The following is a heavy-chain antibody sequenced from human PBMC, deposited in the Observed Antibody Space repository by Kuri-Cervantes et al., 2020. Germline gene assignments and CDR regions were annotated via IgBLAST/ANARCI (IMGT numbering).Heavy chain of an antibody. J-gene: IGHJ4*02. CDR3: ASRKRDMVRGVILNFDY. CDR2: IYSGGST. D-gene: IGHD3-10*01. V-gene: IGHV3-53*01. CDR1: GFTVSSNY. Sequence: GGSLRLSCAASGFTVSSNYMSWVRQAPGKGLEGVSVIYSGGSTYYADSVKGRFTISRDNSENTLYLQMNSLRAEDTAVYYCASRKRDMVRGVILNFDYWGQGTLVTVSS.